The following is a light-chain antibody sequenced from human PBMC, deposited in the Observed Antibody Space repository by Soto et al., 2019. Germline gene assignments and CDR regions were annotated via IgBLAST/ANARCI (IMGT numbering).Light chain of an antibody. CDR3: QQCHATPLT. J-gene: IGKJ5*01. CDR1: QAISNY. Sequence: DIQMTQSLSFLSASVGDRVTITFRASQAISNYLNWYQQKPGKAPNLLIFGAKTLQSGVPSRFSGSGYGTDFTLTITTLQPEDVGIYYCQQCHATPLTFGQGTRLEIK. CDR2: GAK. V-gene: IGKV1-39*01.